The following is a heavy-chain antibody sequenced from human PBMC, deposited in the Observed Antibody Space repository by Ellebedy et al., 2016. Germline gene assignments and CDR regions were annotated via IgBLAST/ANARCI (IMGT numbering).Heavy chain of an antibody. CDR3: AREGYYSALDV. D-gene: IGHD4-11*01. CDR2: IHGDGSDT. V-gene: IGHV3-74*01. J-gene: IGHJ6*02. Sequence: GESLKISXAASGFTFSRYWMHWVRQVPGKGLVWLSRIHGDGSDTNYADSVKGRFTISRDNAQNTLYLQMNSLRAEDTGVYYCAREGYYSALDVWGQGTTVTVSS. CDR1: GFTFSRYW.